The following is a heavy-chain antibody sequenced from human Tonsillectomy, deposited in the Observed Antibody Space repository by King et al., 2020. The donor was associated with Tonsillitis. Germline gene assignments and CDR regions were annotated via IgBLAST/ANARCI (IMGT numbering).Heavy chain of an antibody. D-gene: IGHD6-13*01. CDR3: AKPASPYSSSHMDY. CDR2: ISASGGNP. V-gene: IGHV3-23*04. CDR1: GFTFSNYA. Sequence: VQLVESGGGLVQPGRSLRLSCAASGFTFSNYAMSWVRQAPGKGLEWVSAISASGGNPYYADSVKGRFTISRDNSKNTLYLQMNSLRAEDTAVYYCAKPASPYSSSHMDYWGQGNLVTVSS. J-gene: IGHJ4*02.